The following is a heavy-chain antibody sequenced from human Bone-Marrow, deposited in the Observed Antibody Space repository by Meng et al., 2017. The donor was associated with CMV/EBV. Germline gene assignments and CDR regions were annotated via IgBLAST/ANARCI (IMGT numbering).Heavy chain of an antibody. CDR3: ARGSTSVTMIVVVFTAASLAYDA. Sequence: SETLSLTCAVDGGSFSGYYWSWIRQPPGKGLEWIGEINHSGSTNYNPSLKSRVTISVDTSKNQFSLKLSSVTAADTAVYYCARGSTSVTMIVVVFTAASLAYDAWGQGTLVTVSS. V-gene: IGHV4-34*01. CDR2: INHSGST. D-gene: IGHD3-22*01. J-gene: IGHJ5*02. CDR1: GGSFSGYY.